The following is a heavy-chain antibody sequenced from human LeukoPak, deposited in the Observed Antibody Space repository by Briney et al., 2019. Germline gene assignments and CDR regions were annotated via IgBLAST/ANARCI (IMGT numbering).Heavy chain of an antibody. D-gene: IGHD2-2*01. J-gene: IGHJ1*01. CDR2: IYSGGST. V-gene: IGHV3-53*01. CDR3: AIVPAAITYFQH. Sequence: QPWGSLRLSCAASGFTVSSNYMSWVSQAPGKGLEWVSVIYSGGSTYYADSVKGRFTISRDNSKNTLYLQMNSLRAEDTAVYYCAIVPAAITYFQHWGQGTLVTVSS. CDR1: GFTVSSNY.